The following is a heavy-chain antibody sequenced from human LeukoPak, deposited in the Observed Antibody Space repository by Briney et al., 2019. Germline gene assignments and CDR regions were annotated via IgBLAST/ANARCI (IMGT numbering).Heavy chain of an antibody. CDR2: INPSGGST. CDR1: GYTFPSYF. V-gene: IGHV1-46*01. J-gene: IGHJ4*02. Sequence: ASVKVSCKASGYTFPSYFMHWVRPAPGQGLEWMGIINPSGGSTSYAQKFQGRVTMTRDTSTSTVYMELSSLRSEDTAVYYCARGFIWLQLLLDYWGQGTLVTVSS. D-gene: IGHD5-24*01. CDR3: ARGFIWLQLLLDY.